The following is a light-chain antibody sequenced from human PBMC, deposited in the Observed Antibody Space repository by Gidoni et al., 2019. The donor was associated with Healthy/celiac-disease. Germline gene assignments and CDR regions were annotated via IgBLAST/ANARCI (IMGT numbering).Light chain of an antibody. CDR2: WAS. J-gene: IGKJ1*01. CDR1: QSVLYSSNNKNY. CDR3: QQYYSTPQT. Sequence: DIVMTQSPDSLAVSLGERATINCKSSQSVLYSSNNKNYLAWYQQKPGQPPKLLIYWASTRESGVPDRFRGSGSGIDFPLTISSLQAEDVAVYYCQQYYSTPQTFXXXTKVEIK. V-gene: IGKV4-1*01.